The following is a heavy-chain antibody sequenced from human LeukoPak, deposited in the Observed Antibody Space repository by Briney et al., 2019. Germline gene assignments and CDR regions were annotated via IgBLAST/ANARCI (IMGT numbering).Heavy chain of an antibody. D-gene: IGHD6-13*01. CDR2: IYPGDSDS. V-gene: IGHV5-51*01. Sequence: GESLKIPCRGSGYSFTTYWIGWVRQMPGKGLEWMGIIYPGDSDSRYSPSFQGQVTISADKSISTAYLQWSSLKASDTAMYYCARSRVGGPDAFDIWGQGTMVTVSS. CDR3: ARSRVGGPDAFDI. CDR1: GYSFTTYW. J-gene: IGHJ3*02.